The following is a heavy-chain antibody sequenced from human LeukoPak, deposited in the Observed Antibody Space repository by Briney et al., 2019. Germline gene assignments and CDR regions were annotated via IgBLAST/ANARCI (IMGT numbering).Heavy chain of an antibody. J-gene: IGHJ3*02. V-gene: IGHV7-4-1*02. CDR1: GYTFTSYD. CDR2: INTNTGNP. CDR3: ASFNASGWGAFDI. Sequence: ASVKVSCKASGYTFTSYDINWVRQAPGQGLEWMGWINTNTGNPTYAQGFTGRFVFSLDTSVSTAYLQISSLKAEDTAVYYCASFNASGWGAFDIWGQGTMVTVSS. D-gene: IGHD2/OR15-2a*01.